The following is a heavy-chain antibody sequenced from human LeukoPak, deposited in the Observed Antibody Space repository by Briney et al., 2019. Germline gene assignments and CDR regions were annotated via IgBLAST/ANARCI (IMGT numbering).Heavy chain of an antibody. D-gene: IGHD6-13*01. Sequence: SETLSLTXTVSGGSIRSGDYYWSWIRQPPGKGLDWIGYIYYSGSTYYNPSLKSRVAISVDTSKNQFSLKLSSVTAADTAVYYCARVGYSSSWYDAFDIWGQGTMVTVSS. CDR3: ARVGYSSSWYDAFDI. V-gene: IGHV4-30-4*08. CDR1: GGSIRSGDYY. CDR2: IYYSGST. J-gene: IGHJ3*02.